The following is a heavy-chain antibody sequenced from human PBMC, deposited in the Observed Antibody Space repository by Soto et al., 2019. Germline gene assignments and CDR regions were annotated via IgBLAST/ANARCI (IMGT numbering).Heavy chain of an antibody. CDR1: GFTFSSYA. D-gene: IGHD6-19*01. CDR2: ISGSGGST. V-gene: IGHV3-23*01. Sequence: VGSLRLSCAASGFTFSSYAMSWVRQAPGKGLEWVSAISGSGGSTYYADSVKGRFTISRDNSKNTLYLQMNSLRAEDTAVYYCSKTPSGSIAVARFDSWGQGTLVTVSS. J-gene: IGHJ4*02. CDR3: SKTPSGSIAVARFDS.